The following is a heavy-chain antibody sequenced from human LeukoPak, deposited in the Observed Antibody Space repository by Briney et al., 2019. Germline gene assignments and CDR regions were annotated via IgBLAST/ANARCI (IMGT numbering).Heavy chain of an antibody. CDR2: IHSSGST. D-gene: IGHD3-22*01. J-gene: IGHJ5*02. Sequence: SETLSLTCTVSGGSISSHYWSWIRQPPGKGLEWIGYIHSSGSTKYNPSLKGRVTISVDTSESQFSLKLSSVTAADTAVYYCARLYDSSGYTNWLDPWGQGTLVTVSS. CDR3: ARLYDSSGYTNWLDP. V-gene: IGHV4-59*11. CDR1: GGSISSHY.